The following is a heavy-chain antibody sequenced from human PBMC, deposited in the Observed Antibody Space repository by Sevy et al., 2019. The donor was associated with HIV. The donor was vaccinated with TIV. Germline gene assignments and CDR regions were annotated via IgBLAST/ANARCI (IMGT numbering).Heavy chain of an antibody. CDR1: GFSFSSYS. CDR3: AREYYYDTRGFDY. V-gene: IGHV3-48*02. CDR2: ISHSSGSI. Sequence: GGSLRLSCAASGFSFSSYSMNWVRQAPGKGLEWVSYISHSSGSINYTDSVKGRFTISRDNAKNSVYLQMNSLRDEDTAVYYCAREYYYDTRGFDYWGQGSLVTVSS. J-gene: IGHJ4*02. D-gene: IGHD3-22*01.